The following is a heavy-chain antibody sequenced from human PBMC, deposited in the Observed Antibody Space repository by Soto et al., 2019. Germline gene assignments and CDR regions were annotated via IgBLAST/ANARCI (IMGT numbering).Heavy chain of an antibody. D-gene: IGHD6-13*01. Sequence: SETLSLTCTVSGGSISNFYWSWIRQSPGKRLEWIGYINYSGSTSYNPSLKSRVTISVDTSKIQFSLTLSSVSAADTAVYYCARKPGIATNNWFDPWGQGNLVTVSS. CDR3: ARKPGIATNNWFDP. V-gene: IGHV4-59*01. CDR2: INYSGST. J-gene: IGHJ5*02. CDR1: GGSISNFY.